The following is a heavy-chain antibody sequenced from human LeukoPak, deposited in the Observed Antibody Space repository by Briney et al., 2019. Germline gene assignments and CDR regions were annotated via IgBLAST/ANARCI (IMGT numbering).Heavy chain of an antibody. CDR1: GGSISSSSYY. CDR3: TRSGSYSFWFDP. CDR2: IYYSGIT. D-gene: IGHD1-26*01. J-gene: IGHJ5*02. V-gene: IGHV4-39*01. Sequence: SETLSLTCTVSGGSISSSSYYWGWIRQPPGKGLEWIGSIYYSGITYYNPSLKSRVTISVDTSKNQFSLKLSSVTAADTAVYYCTRSGSYSFWFDPWGQGTLVTVSS.